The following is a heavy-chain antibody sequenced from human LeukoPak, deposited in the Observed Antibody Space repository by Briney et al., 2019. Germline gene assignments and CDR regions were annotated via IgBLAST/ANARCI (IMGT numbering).Heavy chain of an antibody. CDR1: TFTVASNY. CDR3: AREAEQQLSGGDYYYYYGMDV. V-gene: IGHV3-66*02. Sequence: PGGSLRLSCAVSTFTVASNYMSWVRQTPGKGLVWVSDIYQGGSTYYSDSVKGRFTISRDNSKNTLYLQMNSLRAEDTAVYYCAREAEQQLSGGDYYYYYGMDVWGQGTTVTVSS. D-gene: IGHD6-13*01. J-gene: IGHJ6*02. CDR2: IYQGGST.